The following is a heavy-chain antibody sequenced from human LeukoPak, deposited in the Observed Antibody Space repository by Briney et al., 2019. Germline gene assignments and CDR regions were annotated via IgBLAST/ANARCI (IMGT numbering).Heavy chain of an antibody. CDR3: ARIRDSSSGGGLFDY. Sequence: GGSLRLSCAASGFTFRSYSMKWVRQAPGKGLEWVSSISSSSSYIYYADSVKGRFTISRDNAKNLLYLQMNSLRAEDTAVYYCARIRDSSSGGGLFDYWGQGTLVTVSS. CDR1: GFTFRSYS. CDR2: ISSSSSYI. V-gene: IGHV3-21*06. J-gene: IGHJ4*02. D-gene: IGHD6-6*01.